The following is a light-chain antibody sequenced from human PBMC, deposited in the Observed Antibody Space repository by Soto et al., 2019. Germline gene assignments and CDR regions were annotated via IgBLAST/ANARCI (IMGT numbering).Light chain of an antibody. J-gene: IGLJ3*02. CDR3: SSFAGNYWV. V-gene: IGLV2-8*01. CDR2: EVT. CDR1: SSDVGAYSH. Sequence: QSALTQPPSAYGSPGQSVTISCTGTSSDVGAYSHVCWYQQYPGKVPKLIIYEVTERPSGVPDRFSGSKSGNTASLTVSGLQAEDEADYYCSSFAGNYWVFGGGTKLTVL.